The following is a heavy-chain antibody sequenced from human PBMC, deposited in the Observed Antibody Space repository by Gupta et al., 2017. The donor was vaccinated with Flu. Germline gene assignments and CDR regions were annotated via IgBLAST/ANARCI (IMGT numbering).Heavy chain of an antibody. CDR3: AREEGSSSTSFDY. CDR2: INHSGST. Sequence: QVQLQQWGAGLLKPSETLSLTCAVYGGSFSGYYWSWIRQPPGKGLEWIGEINHSGSTNYNPSLKSRVTISVDTSKNQFSLKLSSVTAADTAVYYCAREEGSSSTSFDYWGQGTLVTVSS. V-gene: IGHV4-34*01. D-gene: IGHD6-13*01. CDR1: GGSFSGYY. J-gene: IGHJ4*02.